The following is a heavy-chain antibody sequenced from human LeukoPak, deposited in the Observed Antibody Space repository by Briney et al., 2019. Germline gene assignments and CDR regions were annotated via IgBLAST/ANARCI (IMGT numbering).Heavy chain of an antibody. CDR2: IYYSGST. CDR3: AGGRGYFDC. Sequence: KSSESLSLTCTASGVSISRYYWSWIRQPPGKGLEWIGYIYYSGSTNYNPSLKSRVTISVDTSKNQFSLKLNSVTAADTAVYYCAGGRGYFDCWGQGTLVTVSS. D-gene: IGHD3-16*01. J-gene: IGHJ4*02. CDR1: GVSISRYY. V-gene: IGHV4-59*01.